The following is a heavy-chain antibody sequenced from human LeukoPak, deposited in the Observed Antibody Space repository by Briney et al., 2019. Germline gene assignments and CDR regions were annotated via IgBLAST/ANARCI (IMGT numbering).Heavy chain of an antibody. J-gene: IGHJ6*02. CDR1: GGSVSSGSYY. D-gene: IGHD6-19*01. Sequence: PSETLSLTCTVSGGSVSSGSYYWSWIRQPPGTGLEWIGYIYYSGSTNYNPSLKSRVTISVDTSKNQFSLKLSSVTAADTAVYYYARDQYSGQWLARPTRMDVWGQGTTVTVSS. V-gene: IGHV4-61*01. CDR3: ARDQYSGQWLARPTRMDV. CDR2: IYYSGST.